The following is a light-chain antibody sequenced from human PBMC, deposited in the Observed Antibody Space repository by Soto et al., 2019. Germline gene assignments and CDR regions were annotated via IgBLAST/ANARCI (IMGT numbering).Light chain of an antibody. CDR2: DAS. J-gene: IGKJ1*01. V-gene: IGKV1-5*01. CDR3: QQYNSYSQWT. Sequence: DIQMTQSPSTLSASVGDRVTITCRASQSISSWLAWYQQKPGKAPKLLIYDASSLESGDPSRFSGSGSGTEFTLTISSLQPDDFATYYCQQYNSYSQWTFGQGTKVEIK. CDR1: QSISSW.